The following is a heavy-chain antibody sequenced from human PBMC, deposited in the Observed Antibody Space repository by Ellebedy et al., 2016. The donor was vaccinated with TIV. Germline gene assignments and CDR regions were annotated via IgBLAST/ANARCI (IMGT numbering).Heavy chain of an antibody. CDR3: AAGYSGGLYGIDH. D-gene: IGHD6-19*01. CDR1: GFTFSSYS. J-gene: IGHJ4*02. V-gene: IGHV3-48*02. CDR2: ITSSSSNI. Sequence: LSLTCAASGFTFSSYSMFWVRQAPGKGLEWVSYITSSSSNIYNADSVKGRFTISRDNAQNSLYLQMNSLRDEDTAVYYCAAGYSGGLYGIDHWGQGTLVIVSS.